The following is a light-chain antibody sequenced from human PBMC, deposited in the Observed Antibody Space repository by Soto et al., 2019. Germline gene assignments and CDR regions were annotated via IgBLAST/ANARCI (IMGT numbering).Light chain of an antibody. Sequence: QSVLTQPPSVSGTPGQRVTISCSGSSSNIGSNTVNWYQKLPGTAPKVLIYSNNQRPSGVPDRFSGSKSGTSASLAISGLQSEDEADYYCAAWDDSLNGPYDFGTGTKVTVL. J-gene: IGLJ1*01. CDR3: AAWDDSLNGPYD. CDR2: SNN. CDR1: SSNIGSNT. V-gene: IGLV1-44*01.